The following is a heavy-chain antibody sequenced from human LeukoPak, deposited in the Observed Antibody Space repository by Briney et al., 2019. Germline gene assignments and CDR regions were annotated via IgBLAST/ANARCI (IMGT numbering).Heavy chain of an antibody. J-gene: IGHJ6*02. CDR2: ISYDGSNK. D-gene: IGHD1-1*01. CDR1: GFTFSSTT. Sequence: SGGSLRLPCVASGFTFSSTTMGWVRQAPGKGLEWVAVISYDGSNKYYADSVKGRFTISRDNSKNTLFLQMNSLRAEDTAVYYCAKDMAGYRQRGVYYYYGMDVWGQGTTVTVSS. V-gene: IGHV3-30*18. CDR3: AKDMAGYRQRGVYYYYGMDV.